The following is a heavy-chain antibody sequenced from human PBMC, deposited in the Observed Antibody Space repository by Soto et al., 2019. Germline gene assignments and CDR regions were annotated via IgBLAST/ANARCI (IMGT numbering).Heavy chain of an antibody. Sequence: EVHLVESGGGLAQPGGSLRLSCAASGLTFSSYWMTWVRQAPGKGLEWVANIKQDGSEKYYVDSVKGRFTISRDNAKNSLYLQMNNLRVEDTVVYYCARGEAIGDDPWGHGTLVTVSS. D-gene: IGHD3-10*01. CDR1: GLTFSSYW. CDR2: IKQDGSEK. CDR3: ARGEAIGDDP. V-gene: IGHV3-7*01. J-gene: IGHJ5*02.